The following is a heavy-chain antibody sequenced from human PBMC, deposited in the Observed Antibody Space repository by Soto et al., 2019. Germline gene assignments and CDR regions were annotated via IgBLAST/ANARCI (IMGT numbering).Heavy chain of an antibody. D-gene: IGHD2-2*03. J-gene: IGHJ4*02. Sequence: QVQLRESGQGLVKTSGTLSLTCAVSGGSISTITWWSWVRQPPGKGLQWIGEIDHSGSTNYNPSLKSRVTISVDKSKNQFSLELSSVTAADTAVYYCARDLGSCSSTSCRPFDYWGQGTLVTVSS. CDR3: ARDLGSCSSTSCRPFDY. V-gene: IGHV4-4*02. CDR2: IDHSGST. CDR1: GGSISTITW.